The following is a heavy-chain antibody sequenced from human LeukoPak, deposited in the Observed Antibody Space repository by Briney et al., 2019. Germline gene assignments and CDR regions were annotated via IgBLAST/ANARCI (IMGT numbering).Heavy chain of an antibody. CDR3: ARNYVTATLVDFDY. CDR2: INPNSGGT. V-gene: IGHV1-2*06. J-gene: IGHJ4*02. Sequence: ASVKVSCKASGYTFTGYYMHWVRQAPGQGLEWMGRINPNSGGTNYAQKFQGRVTTTRDTSISTAYMELSRLRSDDTAVYCCARNYVTATLVDFDYWGQGTLVTVSS. D-gene: IGHD2-21*02. CDR1: GYTFTGYY.